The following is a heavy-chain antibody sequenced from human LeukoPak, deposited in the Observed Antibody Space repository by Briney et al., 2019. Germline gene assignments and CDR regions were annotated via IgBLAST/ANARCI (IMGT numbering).Heavy chain of an antibody. Sequence: GGSLRLSCAASGFTFSNYGMSWVRQAPGKGLEWVSIISNSGGSTYYADSVKGRFTISRDNSKNTLYLQMTSLRAEDMAVYYCAKDPCSGGSCYFADYWGQGTLVTVSS. D-gene: IGHD2-15*01. J-gene: IGHJ4*02. V-gene: IGHV3-23*01. CDR1: GFTFSNYG. CDR2: ISNSGGST. CDR3: AKDPCSGGSCYFADY.